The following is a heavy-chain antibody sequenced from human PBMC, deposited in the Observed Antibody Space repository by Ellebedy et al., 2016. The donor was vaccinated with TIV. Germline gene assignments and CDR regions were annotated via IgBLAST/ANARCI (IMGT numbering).Heavy chain of an antibody. CDR1: GGSISSYH. D-gene: IGHD2-8*01. CDR3: ARESPRLQLVFH. V-gene: IGHV4-4*07. J-gene: IGHJ4*02. CDR2: IQISGST. Sequence: MPSETLSLTCTVSGGSISSYHWSWIRKPAGKGLEWIGRIQISGSTNYNPSLKSRVTMSVDTSKNQFSLKLSSVTAADTAVYYCARESPRLQLVFHWGQGTLVTVSS.